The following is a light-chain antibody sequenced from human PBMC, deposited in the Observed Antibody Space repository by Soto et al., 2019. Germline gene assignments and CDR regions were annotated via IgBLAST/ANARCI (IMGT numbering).Light chain of an antibody. Sequence: EIVLTQSPGTLSLSPGERATLSCRASQSVTNTYLAWYQHKPAQAPRLLIYGASSRASGIPDRFSGSGSGTDFTLTISRLEPEDFAVYYCQQRETFGQGTKVEI. CDR1: QSVTNTY. J-gene: IGKJ1*01. CDR3: QQRET. V-gene: IGKV3-20*01. CDR2: GAS.